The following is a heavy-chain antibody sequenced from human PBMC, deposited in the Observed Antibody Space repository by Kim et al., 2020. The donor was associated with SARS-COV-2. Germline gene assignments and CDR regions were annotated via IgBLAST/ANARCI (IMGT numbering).Heavy chain of an antibody. V-gene: IGHV4-59*13. CDR1: GGSISSYY. CDR2: IYYSGST. Sequence: SETLSLTCTVSGGSISSYYWSWIRQPPGKGLEWIGYIYYSGSTNYNPSLKSRVTISVDTSKNQFSLKLSSVTAADTAVYYCARDVRYYDILTGYSEYYYYGMDVWGQGTTVTVSS. J-gene: IGHJ6*02. CDR3: ARDVRYYDILTGYSEYYYYGMDV. D-gene: IGHD3-9*01.